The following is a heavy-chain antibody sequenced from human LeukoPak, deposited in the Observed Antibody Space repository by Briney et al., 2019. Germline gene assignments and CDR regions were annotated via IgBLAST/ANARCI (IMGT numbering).Heavy chain of an antibody. J-gene: IGHJ4*02. V-gene: IGHV3-33*01. CDR1: GFTFSNYG. Sequence: GRSLRLSCAASGFTFSNYGMHWVRQAPGKGLEWVAVIWYDGSNKYYADSVKGRFTISRDNSKNTLYLQMNSLRAEDTAVYYCARGGHDYGDYLALYYFDYWGQGTLVTVSS. CDR2: IWYDGSNK. CDR3: ARGGHDYGDYLALYYFDY. D-gene: IGHD4-17*01.